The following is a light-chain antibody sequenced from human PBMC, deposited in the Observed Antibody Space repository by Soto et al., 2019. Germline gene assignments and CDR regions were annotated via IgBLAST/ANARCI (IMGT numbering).Light chain of an antibody. CDR3: QQYNNWPLT. V-gene: IGKV3-15*01. CDR1: QSVSSN. CDR2: GAS. Sequence: EIVMTPSPATLSVSPVERATLSCRASQSVSSNLAWYQQKPGQAPRLLIYGASTRATGIPARFSGSGSGTEFILTISSLQSEDFALYYCQQYNNWPLTFGGGTKVDI. J-gene: IGKJ4*01.